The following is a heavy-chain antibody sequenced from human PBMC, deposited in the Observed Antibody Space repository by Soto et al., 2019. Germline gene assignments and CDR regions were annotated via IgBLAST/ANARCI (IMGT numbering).Heavy chain of an antibody. CDR3: ARATTVTTPCYVGFDP. J-gene: IGHJ5*02. Sequence: SVKVSCKASGGTFSSYAISWVRQAPGQGLEWMGGIIPIFGTANYAQKFQGRVTITADESTSTAYMELSSLRSEDTAVYYCARATTVTTPCYVGFDPWGQGTLVTVSS. D-gene: IGHD4-17*01. CDR2: IIPIFGTA. CDR1: GGTFSSYA. V-gene: IGHV1-69*13.